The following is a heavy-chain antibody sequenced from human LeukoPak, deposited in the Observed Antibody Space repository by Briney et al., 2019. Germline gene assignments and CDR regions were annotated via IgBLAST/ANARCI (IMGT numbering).Heavy chain of an antibody. CDR3: ARDWVGGRFGESLYDAFDI. J-gene: IGHJ3*02. Sequence: SVKVSCKASGGTFSSYAISWVRQAPGQGLEWMGRISPIFGTANYAQKFQGRVTITTDESTSTAYMGLSSLRSEDTAVYYCARDWVGGRFGESLYDAFDIWGQGTMVTVSS. D-gene: IGHD3-10*01. V-gene: IGHV1-69*05. CDR2: ISPIFGTA. CDR1: GGTFSSYA.